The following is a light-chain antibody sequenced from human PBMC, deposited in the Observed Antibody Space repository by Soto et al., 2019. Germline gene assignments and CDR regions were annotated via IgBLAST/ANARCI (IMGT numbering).Light chain of an antibody. V-gene: IGKV3-20*01. Sequence: EILLTQSPGTLSLSPGERVTLSCRASQSVSSSYLAWYQQPPGQAPRLLIYGASSRATGVPDRFSGSGSGTDFSLTISRLEPGDFAVYYCQQYDDSPLTFGQGTRLEIK. CDR1: QSVSSSY. CDR3: QQYDDSPLT. CDR2: GAS. J-gene: IGKJ5*01.